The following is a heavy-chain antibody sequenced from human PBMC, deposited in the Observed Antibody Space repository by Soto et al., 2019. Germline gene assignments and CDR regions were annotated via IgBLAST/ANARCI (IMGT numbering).Heavy chain of an antibody. J-gene: IGHJ3*01. CDR3: AKNGDFDYDAFDV. D-gene: IGHD3-16*01. V-gene: IGHV3-23*01. CDR1: DSTIRRYA. CDR2: ITGNSARI. Sequence: EVQLLQSGGGVVQPGGSLRLSCAASDSTIRRYAMSWVRQAPGKGLEWVSGITGNSARIYHADSVRGRFTISRDNSKNTLYLQMDTLRAEDTAIYYCAKNGDFDYDAFDVWGQGTVVTVSS.